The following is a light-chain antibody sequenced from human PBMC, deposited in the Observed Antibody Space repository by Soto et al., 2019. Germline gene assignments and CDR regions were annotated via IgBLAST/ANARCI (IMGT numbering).Light chain of an antibody. Sequence: LVLTPSPRTLALSPGEIATLSCRAIQSVSSSYLAWYQQKPGQAPRLLIYGASSRATGIPDRFGGSGSGTDFTLTISRLEPEDFAVYYCQQYGSSPPFTFGQGTKVDIK. V-gene: IGKV3-20*01. CDR1: QSVSSSY. CDR3: QQYGSSPPFT. CDR2: GAS. J-gene: IGKJ1*01.